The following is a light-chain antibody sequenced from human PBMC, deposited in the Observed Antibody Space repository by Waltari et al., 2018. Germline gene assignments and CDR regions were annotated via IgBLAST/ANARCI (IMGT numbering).Light chain of an antibody. V-gene: IGKV3-20*01. CDR2: AAS. CDR3: QQYGSSILYT. CDR1: QNLRRSL. J-gene: IGKJ2*01. Sequence: ASQNLRRSLLAVDPVKPGQAPRLLIYAASIGATAIPDRFSGSGSGTYFSLTISRVEPEDFAVYYCQQYGSSILYTFGQGTKLEIQ.